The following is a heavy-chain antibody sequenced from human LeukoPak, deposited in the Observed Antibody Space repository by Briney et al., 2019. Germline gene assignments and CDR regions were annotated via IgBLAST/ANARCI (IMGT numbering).Heavy chain of an antibody. CDR2: INDDGSII. CDR1: GYTFRPLW. Sequence: GGSLRLSCAASGYTFRPLWMHCVRQTPGKGLVWVSRINDDGSIITYADYVKGRFTISRDNARKTLCLQMDSLRVEDTAVYICVRAPMGDAWHCGEGTPVILSS. V-gene: IGHV3-74*01. J-gene: IGHJ1*01. D-gene: IGHD3-16*01. CDR3: VRAPMGDAWH.